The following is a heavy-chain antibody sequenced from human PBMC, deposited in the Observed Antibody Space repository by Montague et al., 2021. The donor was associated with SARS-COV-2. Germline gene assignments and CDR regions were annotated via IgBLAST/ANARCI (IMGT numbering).Heavy chain of an antibody. CDR2: IDWDDDK. J-gene: IGHJ4*02. Sequence: PELVKPTQTLTLTCTFSGFSLSTSGMCVSWIRQPPGKALEWLARIDWDDDKYYSTSLKTRLTISKDTSKNQVVLTMTNMDPVDTATYYCAREYSSGVYFDYWGKGTRVTVAS. V-gene: IGHV2-70*11. D-gene: IGHD6-19*01. CDR3: AREYSSGVYFDY. CDR1: GFSLSTSGMC.